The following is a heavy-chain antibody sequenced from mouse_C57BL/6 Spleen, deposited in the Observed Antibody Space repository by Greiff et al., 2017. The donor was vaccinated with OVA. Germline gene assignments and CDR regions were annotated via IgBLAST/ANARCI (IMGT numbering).Heavy chain of an antibody. CDR2: IDPSDSYT. CDR1: GYTFTSYW. Sequence: QVQLQQPGAELVMPGASVKLSCKASGYTFTSYWMHWVKQRPGQGLEWIGEIDPSDSYTNYNQTFKGKSTLTVDKSSSTAYMQLSSLTSEDSAVYYCARSRGSSVDYWGQGTTLTVSA. D-gene: IGHD1-1*01. J-gene: IGHJ2*01. CDR3: ARSRGSSVDY. V-gene: IGHV1-69*01.